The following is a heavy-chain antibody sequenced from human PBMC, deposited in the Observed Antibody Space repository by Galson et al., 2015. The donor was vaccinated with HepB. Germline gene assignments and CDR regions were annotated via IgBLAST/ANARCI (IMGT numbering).Heavy chain of an antibody. J-gene: IGHJ3*02. CDR3: AYSQTTVTSAFDI. CDR1: GFSVTNNGVA. CDR2: IYWDDTK. D-gene: IGHD4-11*01. Sequence: PALVKPTQTLTLTCTCSGFSVTNNGVAVAWIRQPPGKALEWLTTIYWDDTKTFSTSLESRLTFTIDSSKNQVVLTLANVDPVDTATYFCAYSQTTVTSAFDIWGPGTMVTVSS. V-gene: IGHV2-5*02.